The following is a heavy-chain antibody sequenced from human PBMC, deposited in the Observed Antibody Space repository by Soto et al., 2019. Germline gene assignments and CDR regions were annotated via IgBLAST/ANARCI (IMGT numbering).Heavy chain of an antibody. CDR3: ARDQSSFDSTGYFDY. D-gene: IGHD3-22*01. CDR2: ISYDVSDK. J-gene: IGHJ4*02. Sequence: GGSLRLSCKASGFTFSNYGLHWVRQAPGQGLEWVTIISYDVSDKYYADSVKGRFTISRDNSKNTLYLQMNSLRAEDTAVYYCARDQSSFDSTGYFDYSGQGTLVTFSS. CDR1: GFTFSNYG. V-gene: IGHV3-30-3*01.